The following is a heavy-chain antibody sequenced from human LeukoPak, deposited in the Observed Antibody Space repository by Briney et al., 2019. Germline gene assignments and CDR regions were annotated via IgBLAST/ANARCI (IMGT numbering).Heavy chain of an antibody. V-gene: IGHV4-30-2*01. J-gene: IGHJ5*02. D-gene: IGHD4-11*01. CDR1: GGSISSGGYS. CDR3: ARGTVTTWGGFDP. CDR2: IYHSGST. Sequence: PSEALSLTCAVSGGSISSGGYSWSWLRQPPGTGLEWIGYIYHSGSTYDNPSLKSRATISVDRSRNQFSLKLRPVAAADTAVYYCARGTVTTWGGFDPWGQGTLVTVSS.